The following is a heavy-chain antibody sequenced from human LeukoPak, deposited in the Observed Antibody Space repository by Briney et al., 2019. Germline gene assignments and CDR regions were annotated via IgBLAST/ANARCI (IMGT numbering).Heavy chain of an antibody. CDR1: GDSIGRINYY. CDR3: AREGSGSIFPFYMDV. Sequence: SETLSLTCTISGDSIGRINYYWGWIRQPPGKGLEWIVSMSYSGHTYYNPSLKSRVTTSIDTSKNQLSLNLKSVTAADTAVYYCAREGSGSIFPFYMDVWGKGTTVTVSS. J-gene: IGHJ6*03. V-gene: IGHV4-39*07. D-gene: IGHD3-10*01. CDR2: MSYSGHT.